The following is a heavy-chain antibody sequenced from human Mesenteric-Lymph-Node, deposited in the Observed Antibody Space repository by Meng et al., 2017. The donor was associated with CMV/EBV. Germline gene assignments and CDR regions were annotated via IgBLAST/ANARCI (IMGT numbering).Heavy chain of an antibody. CDR3: ASTYYDSSGYTGLTFDY. J-gene: IGHJ4*02. Sequence: ESLKISCAASEFTFSNYWMSWVRQPPGKGLEWIGYIYYSGSTNYNPSLKSRVTISVDTSKNQFSLKLSSVTAADTAVYYCASTYYDSSGYTGLTFDYWGQGTLVTVSS. V-gene: IGHV4-59*01. CDR1: EFTFSNYW. CDR2: IYYSGST. D-gene: IGHD3-22*01.